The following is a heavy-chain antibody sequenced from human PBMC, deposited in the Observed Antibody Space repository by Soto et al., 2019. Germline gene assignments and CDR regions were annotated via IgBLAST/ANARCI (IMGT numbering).Heavy chain of an antibody. V-gene: IGHV1-8*01. CDR3: KGGPPNWGFDS. CDR2: MSPKTANT. J-gene: IGHJ5*01. CDR1: GYTFTSYD. Sequence: ASVKVSCKASGYTFTSYDINWVRQTAGQGLEWMGWMSPKTANTGYAQKCQDRATMTMSTSISTASMELSILTPEAAAVYSLKGGPPNWGFDSWGQGTPVNVSS. D-gene: IGHD7-27*01.